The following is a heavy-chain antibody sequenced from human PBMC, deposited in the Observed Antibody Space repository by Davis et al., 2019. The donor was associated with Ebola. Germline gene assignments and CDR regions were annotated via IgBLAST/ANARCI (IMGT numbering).Heavy chain of an antibody. CDR3: AKDRCSSRRCQDFYYGMDV. V-gene: IGHV3-30*18. Sequence: GESLKISCAASGFTFSSYSMNWVRQAPGKGLEWLAVISDDGSNKYYADSVEGRFTISRDNSKETLFLQVNSLRAEDTAVYYCAKDRCSSRRCQDFYYGMDVWGQGTTVTVSS. D-gene: IGHD2-2*01. CDR1: GFTFSSYS. CDR2: ISDDGSNK. J-gene: IGHJ6*02.